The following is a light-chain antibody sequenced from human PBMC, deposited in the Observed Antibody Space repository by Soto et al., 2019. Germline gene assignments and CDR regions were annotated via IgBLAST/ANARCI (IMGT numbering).Light chain of an antibody. Sequence: ALTQPASVSGSPGQSITIPCTGASSDVGSYNLVSWYQQHPGKAPKLMIYEVSRRPSGISNRFSGSKSGNTASLTISGLQAEDEADYYCCSYAGSPTFVIFGGGTKVTVL. CDR2: EVS. CDR1: SSDVGSYNL. J-gene: IGLJ2*01. V-gene: IGLV2-23*02. CDR3: CSYAGSPTFVI.